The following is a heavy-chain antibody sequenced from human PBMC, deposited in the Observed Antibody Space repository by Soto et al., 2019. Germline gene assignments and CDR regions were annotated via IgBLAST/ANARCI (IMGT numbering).Heavy chain of an antibody. CDR2: IYYTGST. Sequence: PSETLSLTCTVSGGSISSGGYYWSWIRQHPGKGLECIGYIYYTGSTYYNPSLKSRVTISVDTSKNQFSLKLSSATAADTAVYYCASFGDPAYFDYWGQGTLVTVSS. CDR3: ASFGDPAYFDY. V-gene: IGHV4-31*03. CDR1: GGSISSGGYY. D-gene: IGHD4-17*01. J-gene: IGHJ4*02.